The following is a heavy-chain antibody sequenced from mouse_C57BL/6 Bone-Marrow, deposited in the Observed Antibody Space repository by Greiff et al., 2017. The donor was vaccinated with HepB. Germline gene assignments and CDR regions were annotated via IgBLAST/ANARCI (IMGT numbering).Heavy chain of an antibody. CDR2: IDPANGNN. J-gene: IGHJ2*01. D-gene: IGHD3-2*02. CDR3: ARLQLRLRNYFDY. CDR1: GFNIKNTY. Sequence: VQLQQSVAELVRPGASVKLSCTASGFNIKNTYMHWVKQRPEQGLEWIGRIDPANGNNKYAPKFQGKATITADTSTNTAYLQLSSLTSEDTPIYYCARLQLRLRNYFDYWGQGTTLTVSS. V-gene: IGHV14-3*01.